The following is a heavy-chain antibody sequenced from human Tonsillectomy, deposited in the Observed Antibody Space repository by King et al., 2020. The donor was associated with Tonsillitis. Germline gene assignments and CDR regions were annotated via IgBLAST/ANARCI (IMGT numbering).Heavy chain of an antibody. D-gene: IGHD3-10*01. V-gene: IGHV1-18*01. CDR3: ARGEGTMVRGVMIWVAGYYYYYGMDV. CDR2: ISAYNGNT. CDR1: GYTFTSYG. Sequence: VQLVESGAEVKKPGASVKVSCKASGYTFTSYGISWVRQAPGQGLEWMGWISAYNGNTNYAQKLQGRVTMTTDTTTSTAYMELRSLRSDDTAVYYCARGEGTMVRGVMIWVAGYYYYYGMDVWGQGTTVTVSS. J-gene: IGHJ6*02.